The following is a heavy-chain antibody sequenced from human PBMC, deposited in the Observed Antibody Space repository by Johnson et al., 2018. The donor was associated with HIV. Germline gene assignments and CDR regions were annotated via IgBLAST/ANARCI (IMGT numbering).Heavy chain of an antibody. CDR2: IKSKTDGGTT. D-gene: IGHD6-13*01. V-gene: IGHV3-15*01. Sequence: MLLVESGGGLVQPGGSLRLSCAASGFTFSSYWMSWVRQAPGKGLEWVGRIKSKTDGGTTDYAAPVKGRFTISRDDSKNTLYLQMNSLKTEDTAVYYCTTCSRSGAFDIWGQGTMVTVSS. CDR3: TTCSRSGAFDI. J-gene: IGHJ3*02. CDR1: GFTFSSYW.